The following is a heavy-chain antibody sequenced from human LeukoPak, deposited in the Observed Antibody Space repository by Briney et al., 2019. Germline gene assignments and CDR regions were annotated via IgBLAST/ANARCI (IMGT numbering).Heavy chain of an antibody. Sequence: SQPLSLTCAISGDSVSSNSATWTFIRQSPSRGLQWLGRTYYRSKWFNEYAVSVKSRITINTDTSKNQFSLQLTSVTPEDTAMYFCARELGRRGIDYWGQGTLVTVSS. CDR2: TYYRSKWFN. D-gene: IGHD3-10*01. J-gene: IGHJ4*02. CDR1: GDSVSSNSAT. CDR3: ARELGRRGIDY. V-gene: IGHV6-1*01.